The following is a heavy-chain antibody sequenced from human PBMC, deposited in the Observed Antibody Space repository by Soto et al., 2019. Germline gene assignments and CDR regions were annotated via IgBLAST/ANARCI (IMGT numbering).Heavy chain of an antibody. Sequence: GGSLRLSCSASGFTFSNYGLHWVRQAPGKGLEWVAVIWYDGSQKHHADSVKGRFSISRDNSKNMLYLQLNSLRSEDAGVYYCARGDYDILTDYYYYGLDVWGPGTTVTVSS. CDR1: GFTFSNYG. J-gene: IGHJ6*02. CDR3: ARGDYDILTDYYYYGLDV. V-gene: IGHV3-33*01. D-gene: IGHD3-9*01. CDR2: IWYDGSQK.